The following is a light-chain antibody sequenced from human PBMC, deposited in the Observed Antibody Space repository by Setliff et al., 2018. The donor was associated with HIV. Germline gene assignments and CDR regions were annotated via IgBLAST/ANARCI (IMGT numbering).Light chain of an antibody. CDR1: SSDVGGYNY. CDR3: CSYASGDTWI. Sequence: QSALTLPASGSGSPGQSITLSCTGTSSDVGGYNYVSWYQQHPDKAPTLIIYDVKTRPSGVSDRFSGSKSGNTASLTIFGRQAEDEADYYCCSYASGDTWIFAGGTKVTVL. CDR2: DVK. V-gene: IGLV2-23*02. J-gene: IGLJ2*01.